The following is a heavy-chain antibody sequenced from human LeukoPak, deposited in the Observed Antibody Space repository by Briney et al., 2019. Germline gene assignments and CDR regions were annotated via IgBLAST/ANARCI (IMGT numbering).Heavy chain of an antibody. Sequence: GGSLRLSCAASGFTFSRYGMHWVRQAPGKGLEWVAFIRYDGSNKYYADSVKGRFTISRDNPKNTLYLQMNSLRAEDTAVYYCAKGPRDCSGASCYIAAAGFDYWGQGTLVSVSS. D-gene: IGHD2-2*02. CDR1: GFTFSRYG. CDR3: AKGPRDCSGASCYIAAAGFDY. J-gene: IGHJ4*02. CDR2: IRYDGSNK. V-gene: IGHV3-30*02.